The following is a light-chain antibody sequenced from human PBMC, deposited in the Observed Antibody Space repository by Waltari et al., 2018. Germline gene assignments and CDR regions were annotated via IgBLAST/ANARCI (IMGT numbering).Light chain of an antibody. Sequence: HSALTQPRSVSGSPGQSVTISCTGSSSDVGRYNYVSWYQQHPGKAPQVMIHDVNHRPSGVPDRFSGSKSGNTASLTISGLQAEDEADYYCFSYAGSPWVFGGGTKLTVL. V-gene: IGLV2-11*01. CDR1: SSDVGRYNY. CDR3: FSYAGSPWV. J-gene: IGLJ3*02. CDR2: DVN.